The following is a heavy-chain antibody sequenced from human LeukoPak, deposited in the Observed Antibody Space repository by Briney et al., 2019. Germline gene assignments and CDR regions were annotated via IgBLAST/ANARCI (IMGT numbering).Heavy chain of an antibody. CDR1: GFTFSSYW. Sequence: PGGSLRLSCAASGFTFSSYWMSWVRQAPGKGLEWVANIKQDGSEKYYVDSVKGRFTISRDNAKNSLYLQMNSLRAEDTAVYYCAREGPPIPYYYYGMDVWGQGTTVTVSS. CDR2: IKQDGSEK. J-gene: IGHJ6*02. V-gene: IGHV3-7*01. CDR3: AREGPPIPYYYYGMDV.